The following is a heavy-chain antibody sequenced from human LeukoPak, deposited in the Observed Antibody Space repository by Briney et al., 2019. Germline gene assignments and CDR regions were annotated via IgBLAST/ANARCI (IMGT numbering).Heavy chain of an antibody. CDR3: TRDKRSAYCGGDCYGSDY. CDR1: GFTFGDYA. J-gene: IGHJ4*02. V-gene: IGHV3-49*04. Sequence: GGSLRLSCTASGFTFGDYAMSWVRQAPGKGLEWVGFIRSKAYGGTTEYAASVKGRFTISRDDSKSIAYLQMNSLKTEDTAVYYCTRDKRSAYCGGDCYGSDYWGQGTLVTVSS. D-gene: IGHD2-21*02. CDR2: IRSKAYGGTT.